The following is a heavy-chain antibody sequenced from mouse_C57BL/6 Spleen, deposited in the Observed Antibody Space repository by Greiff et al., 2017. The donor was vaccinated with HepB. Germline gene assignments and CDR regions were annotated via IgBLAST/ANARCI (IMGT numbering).Heavy chain of an antibody. Sequence: EVQLQQSGAELVRPGASVKLSCTASGFNIKDDYMHWVKQRPEQGLEWIGWIDPENGDTEYASKFQGKATITADTSSNTAYLQLSSLTSEDTAVYYCTTYGSSYRTWFAYWGQGTLVTVSA. CDR1: GFNIKDDY. V-gene: IGHV14-4*01. J-gene: IGHJ3*01. D-gene: IGHD1-1*01. CDR3: TTYGSSYRTWFAY. CDR2: IDPENGDT.